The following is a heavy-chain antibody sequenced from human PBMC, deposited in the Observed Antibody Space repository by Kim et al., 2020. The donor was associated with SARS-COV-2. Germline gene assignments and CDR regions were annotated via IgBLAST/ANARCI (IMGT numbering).Heavy chain of an antibody. J-gene: IGHJ4*02. Sequence: YNEYAVSVKSRITINPDTSKNQFSLQLNSVTPEDTVVYYCARDEGGNFDYCGQGTLVTVSS. D-gene: IGHD1-26*01. V-gene: IGHV6-1*01. CDR2: YN. CDR3: ARDEGGNFDY.